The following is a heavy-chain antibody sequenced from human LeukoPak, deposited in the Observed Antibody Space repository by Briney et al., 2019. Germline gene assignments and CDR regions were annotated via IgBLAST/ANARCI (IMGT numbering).Heavy chain of an antibody. V-gene: IGHV3-15*04. Sequence: PGGSLRLSCAASGLTFTNAWMNWVRQAPGKGLEWVGRIASKTDGGTTDYAAPVKGGFTISRDDSKNTLFLQMNSLKTEDTAVYYCTTGIRGDCGQGTLVTVSS. J-gene: IGHJ4*02. CDR1: GLTFTNAW. CDR2: IASKTDGGTT. CDR3: TTGIRGD.